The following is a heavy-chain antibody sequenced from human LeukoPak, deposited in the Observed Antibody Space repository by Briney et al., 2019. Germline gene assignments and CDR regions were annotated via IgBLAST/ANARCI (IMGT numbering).Heavy chain of an antibody. CDR3: ASTRFRYYFDH. CDR2: INHNGST. J-gene: IGHJ4*02. CDR1: GGSFSGYH. Sequence: PSETLSLTCAVYGGSFSGYHWSWIRQPPGKGLEWLGEINHNGSTNYNTSLKSRVTISVDTSKNQFSLKLSSVTAADTAVYYCASTRFRYYFDHWGQGTLVTVSS. D-gene: IGHD3-3*01. V-gene: IGHV4-34*01.